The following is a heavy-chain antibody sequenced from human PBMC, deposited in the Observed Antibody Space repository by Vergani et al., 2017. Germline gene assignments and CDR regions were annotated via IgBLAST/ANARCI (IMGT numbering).Heavy chain of an antibody. J-gene: IGHJ2*01. CDR1: GGSFSGYY. CDR2: INHSGST. V-gene: IGHV4-34*01. Sequence: QVQLQQWGAGLLKPSETLSLTCAVYGGSFSGYYWSWIRQPPGKGLEWIGEINHSGSTNYNPSLKSRVTISVDTSKYQFSLKLSSVTAADTAVYYCARGRTGWYRYWYFDLWGRGTLVTVSS. D-gene: IGHD6-19*01. CDR3: ARGRTGWYRYWYFDL.